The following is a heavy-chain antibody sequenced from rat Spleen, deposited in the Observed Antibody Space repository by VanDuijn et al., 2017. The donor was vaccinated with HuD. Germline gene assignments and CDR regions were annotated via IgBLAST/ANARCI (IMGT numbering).Heavy chain of an antibody. J-gene: IGHJ2*01. V-gene: IGHV5-22*01. D-gene: IGHD1-9*01. Sequence: EVQLVESGGGLVRPGRSMKLSCAASGFTFSSFPMAWVRQAPKKGLEWVASISYDGRNTYYGDSVKGRFTVSRDNAESTLNLEMDSLRSEDTAIYYCARPTTGIPFNYWGQGVMVTVSS. CDR3: ARPTTGIPFNY. CDR2: ISYDGRNT. CDR1: GFTFSSFP.